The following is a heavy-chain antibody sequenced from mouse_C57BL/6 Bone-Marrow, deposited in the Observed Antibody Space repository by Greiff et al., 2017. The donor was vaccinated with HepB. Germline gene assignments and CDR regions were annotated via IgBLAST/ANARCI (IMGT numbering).Heavy chain of an antibody. CDR3: ARYWYYGSSYWYFDV. CDR2: IRNKANGYTT. V-gene: IGHV7-3*01. CDR1: GFTFTDYY. D-gene: IGHD1-1*01. Sequence: EVKLMESGGGLVQPGGSLSLSCAASGFTFTDYYMSWVRQPPGKALEWLGFIRNKANGYTTEYSASVKGRFTISRDNSQSILYLQMNALRAEDSATYYCARYWYYGSSYWYFDVGGTGTTVTVSS. J-gene: IGHJ1*03.